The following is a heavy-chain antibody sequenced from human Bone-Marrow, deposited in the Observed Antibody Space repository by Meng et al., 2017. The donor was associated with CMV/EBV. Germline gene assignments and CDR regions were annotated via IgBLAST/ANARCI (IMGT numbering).Heavy chain of an antibody. D-gene: IGHD6-13*01. CDR3: ARDRPYSSPDKYYYYYGMDV. V-gene: IGHV3-66*01. CDR1: GFTVSSNY. Sequence: GGSLRLSCAASGFTVSSNYMSWVRQAPGKGLEWVSVIYSGGSTYYADSVKGRFTISRDNSKNTLYLQMNRLRAEDTAVYYCARDRPYSSPDKYYYYYGMDVWGQGTTVTVSS. J-gene: IGHJ6*01. CDR2: IYSGGST.